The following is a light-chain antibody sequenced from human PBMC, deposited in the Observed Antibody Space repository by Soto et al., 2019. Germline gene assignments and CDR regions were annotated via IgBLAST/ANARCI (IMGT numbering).Light chain of an antibody. V-gene: IGLV2-23*01. CDR2: EGS. CDR3: CSYAGRV. Sequence: QCVLTQPASVSGSPGQSITISCTGTSSDVGSHNLVSWYQQHPGKAPKLMIYEGSKRPSGVSNRFSGSKSGNTASLTISGLQAEDEADYYCCSYAGRVFGTGTKVTVL. J-gene: IGLJ1*01. CDR1: SSDVGSHNL.